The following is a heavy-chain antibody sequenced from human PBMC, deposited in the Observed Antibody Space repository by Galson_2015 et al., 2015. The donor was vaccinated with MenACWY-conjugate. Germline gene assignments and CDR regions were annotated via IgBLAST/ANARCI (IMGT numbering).Heavy chain of an antibody. CDR3: ARHQGYSYGFDY. J-gene: IGHJ4*02. CDR2: IYYSGST. V-gene: IGHV4-59*08. CDR1: GGSLSSYY. D-gene: IGHD5-18*01. Sequence: ETLSLTCTVSGGSLSSYYWSWIRQPPGKGLEWIGYIYYSGSTNYNPSLKSRVTISVDASKNQFSLKLSSVTAADTAVYYCARHQGYSYGFDYWGQGTLVTVSS.